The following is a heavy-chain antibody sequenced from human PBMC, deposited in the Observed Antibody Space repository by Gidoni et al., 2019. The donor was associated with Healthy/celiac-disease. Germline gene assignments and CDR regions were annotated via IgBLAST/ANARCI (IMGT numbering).Heavy chain of an antibody. J-gene: IGHJ5*02. Sequence: STYYNPSLKSRVTISVDTSKNQFSLKLSSVTAADTAVYYCARLDTAMVTGWFDPWGQGTLVTVSS. CDR2: ST. V-gene: IGHV4-39*01. D-gene: IGHD5-18*01. CDR3: ARLDTAMVTGWFDP.